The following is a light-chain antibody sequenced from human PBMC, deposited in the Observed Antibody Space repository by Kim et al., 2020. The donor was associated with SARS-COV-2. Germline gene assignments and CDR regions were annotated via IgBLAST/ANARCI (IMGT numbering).Light chain of an antibody. CDR1: SSNIGSNY. CDR2: RNN. Sequence: VLTQPPSASGTPGQRVTISCSGSSSNIGSNYVYWYQQLPGTAPKLLIYRNNQRPSGVPDRFSGSKSGTSASLAISGLRSEDEADYYCAAWDDSLSVLFGGGTQLTVL. J-gene: IGLJ3*02. CDR3: AAWDDSLSVL. V-gene: IGLV1-47*01.